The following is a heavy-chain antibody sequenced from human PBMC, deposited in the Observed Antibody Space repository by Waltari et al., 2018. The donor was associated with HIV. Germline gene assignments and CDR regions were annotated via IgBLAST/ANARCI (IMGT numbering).Heavy chain of an antibody. CDR3: ARAKGAMTGDYHYYMDV. CDR1: GYTFNTYD. V-gene: IGHV1-8*01. Sequence: QVQLVQPGAEVRKPGASVKVSCKASGYTFNTYDINWVGWVNPKSGNTGCAQKFQGRVNMTSNSSLNIAYMELNNLTSDDTAVYHCARAKGAMTGDYHYYMDVWGGGTTVIVSS. D-gene: IGHD1-26*01. CDR2: VNPKSGNT. J-gene: IGHJ6*03.